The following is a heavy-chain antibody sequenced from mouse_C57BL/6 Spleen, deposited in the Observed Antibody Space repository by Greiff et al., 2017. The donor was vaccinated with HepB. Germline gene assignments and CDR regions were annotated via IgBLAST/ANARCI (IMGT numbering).Heavy chain of an antibody. CDR3: ARGGGGVFDY. V-gene: IGHV1-4*01. CDR2: INPSSGYT. J-gene: IGHJ2*01. CDR1: GYTFTSYT. Sequence: VKLMESGAELARPGASVKMSCKASGYTFTSYTMHWVKQRPGQGLEWIGYINPSSGYTKYNQKFKDKATLTADKSSSTAYMQLSSLTSEDSAVYYCARGGGGVFDYWGRGTTLTVSS.